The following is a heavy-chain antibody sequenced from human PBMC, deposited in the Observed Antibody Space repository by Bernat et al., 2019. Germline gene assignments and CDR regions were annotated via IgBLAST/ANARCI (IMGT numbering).Heavy chain of an antibody. CDR3: SGRVVLFALCDAFDI. J-gene: IGHJ3*02. CDR1: GFTFSDYY. Sequence: QVQLVESGGGLVQPGGSLRLSCAASGFTFSDYYMSWIRQAPGKGLEWVSYISSSGSTIYYADSVKGRFTISRDNAKNSLYLQMNSLRAEDTAVYYYSGRVVLFALCDAFDIWGQGTMVTVSS. D-gene: IGHD3/OR15-3a*01. CDR2: ISSSGSTI. V-gene: IGHV3-11*01.